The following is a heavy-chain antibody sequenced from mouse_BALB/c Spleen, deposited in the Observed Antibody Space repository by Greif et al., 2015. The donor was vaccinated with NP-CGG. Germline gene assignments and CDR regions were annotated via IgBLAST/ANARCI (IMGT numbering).Heavy chain of an antibody. CDR3: ARRITGPFAY. V-gene: IGHV1-9*01. D-gene: IGHD2-4*01. CDR2: ILPGSGST. Sequence: QVQLQQSGAELMKPGASVKISCKATGYTFSSYWIEWVKQRPGHGLEWIGEILPGSGSTNYNEKFKGKATFTADTSSNTAYMQLSSLTSEDSAVYYCARRITGPFAYWGQGTLVTVSA. J-gene: IGHJ3*01. CDR1: GYTFSSYW.